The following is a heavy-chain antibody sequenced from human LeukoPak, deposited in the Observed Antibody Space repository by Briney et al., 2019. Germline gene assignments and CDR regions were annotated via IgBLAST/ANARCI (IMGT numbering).Heavy chain of an antibody. CDR3: ARLDDRAARIAVGRSSTWSSRRGFDY. CDR1: GGSISSGSYY. CDR2: IYYSGST. V-gene: IGHV4-61*10. J-gene: IGHJ4*02. D-gene: IGHD6-13*01. Sequence: PSETLSLTCTVSGGSISSGSYYWSWIRQPAGKGLEWIGYIYYSGSTNYNPSLKSRVTISVDTSKNQFSLKLSSVTAADMAVYYCARLDDRAARIAVGRSSTWSSRRGFDYWGQGTLVTVSS.